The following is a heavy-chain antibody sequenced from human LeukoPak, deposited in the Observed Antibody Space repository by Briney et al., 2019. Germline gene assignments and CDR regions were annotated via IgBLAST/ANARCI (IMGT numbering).Heavy chain of an antibody. CDR3: ARDCSSPSCYGQLPSYYFDY. CDR1: GGTFSSYA. V-gene: IGHV1-69*05. J-gene: IGHJ4*02. CDR2: IIPIFGTA. Sequence: SVKVSCKASGGTFSSYAISWVRQAPGQGLEWMGRIIPIFGTANYAQKFQGRVAITTDESTSTAYMELSSLRSEDTAVYYCARDCSSPSCYGQLPSYYFDYGGKGTLVTVSS. D-gene: IGHD2-2*01.